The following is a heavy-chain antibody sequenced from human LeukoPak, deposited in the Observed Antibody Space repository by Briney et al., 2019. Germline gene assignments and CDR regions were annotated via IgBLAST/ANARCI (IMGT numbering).Heavy chain of an antibody. D-gene: IGHD3-10*01. V-gene: IGHV4-34*01. CDR3: ARHRPVLLWFGVKNNWFDP. CDR1: GGSFSGYY. J-gene: IGHJ5*02. CDR2: INHSGST. Sequence: LETLSLTCAVYGGSFSGYYWSWIRQPPGKGLEWIGEINHSGSTNYNPSLKSRVTISVDTSKNQFSLKLSSVTAADTAVYYCARHRPVLLWFGVKNNWFDPWGQGTLVTVSS.